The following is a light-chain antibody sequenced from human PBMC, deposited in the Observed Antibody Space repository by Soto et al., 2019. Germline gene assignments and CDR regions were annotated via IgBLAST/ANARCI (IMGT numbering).Light chain of an antibody. J-gene: IGKJ4*01. CDR1: QSVSSY. Sequence: EIVLTQSPATLSLSPGERATLSCRASQSVSSYLAWYQQKPGQAPRLLIYDASNRATGIPARFSGSGSGTDFTITISSPEPEDFAVYSCQQRSNWPLTFGGGTKVEIK. V-gene: IGKV3-11*01. CDR2: DAS. CDR3: QQRSNWPLT.